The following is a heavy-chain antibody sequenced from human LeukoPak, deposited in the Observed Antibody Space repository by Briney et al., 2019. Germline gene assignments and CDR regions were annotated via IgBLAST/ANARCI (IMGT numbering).Heavy chain of an antibody. CDR1: GFTFSTYS. CDR3: ARDAGGGDFSVRYFYGMDV. Sequence: PGGSLRLSCAASGFTFSTYSMNWVRQAPGRGLEWISYISSGSNTIYYGDSVKGRFTISRDNDKNSLFLQMNSLRADDTAVYYCARDAGGGDFSVRYFYGMDVWGQGTTVTVSS. D-gene: IGHD2-21*02. V-gene: IGHV3-48*04. J-gene: IGHJ6*02. CDR2: ISSGSNTI.